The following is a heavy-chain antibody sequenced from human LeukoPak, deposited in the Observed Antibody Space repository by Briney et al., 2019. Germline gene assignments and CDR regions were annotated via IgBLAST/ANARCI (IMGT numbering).Heavy chain of an antibody. CDR1: GGSFSGYY. V-gene: IGHV4-34*01. D-gene: IGHD3-22*01. Sequence: PSETLSLTCAVYGGSFSGYYWSWIRQPPGKGLEWIGEINQSGSTNYNPSLKSRVTISVDTSKNQFSLKLSSVTAADTAVYYCARIKFDSSGYRDPDPFDYWGQGTLVTVSS. CDR3: ARIKFDSSGYRDPDPFDY. CDR2: INQSGST. J-gene: IGHJ4*02.